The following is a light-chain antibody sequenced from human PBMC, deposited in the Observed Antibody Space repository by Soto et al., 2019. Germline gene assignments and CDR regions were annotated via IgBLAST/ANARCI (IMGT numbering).Light chain of an antibody. CDR3: QQYNNLFT. V-gene: IGKV3-15*01. J-gene: IGKJ3*01. CDR1: QSVSSN. CDR2: GAS. Sequence: EIVMTQSPATLSVSPGERATLSSRASQSVSSNLAWYQQKPGQAPRLLIYGASTRATGIPARFSGSGSGTEFTLTISSLQSEDFAVYYCQQYNNLFTFGPGTKVDIK.